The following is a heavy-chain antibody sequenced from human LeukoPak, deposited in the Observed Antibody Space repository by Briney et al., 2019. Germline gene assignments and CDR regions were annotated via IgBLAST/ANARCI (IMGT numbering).Heavy chain of an antibody. CDR3: ARGQPHGNDY. D-gene: IGHD4-23*01. Sequence: GGSLRLSCAASGFTFSSYWMNWVRQAPGEGLVWVSRIASDGSSTTYADSVKGRFSISRDNAKNTLYLQMNSLRVEDTAVYYCARGQPHGNDYWGQGTLVTVSS. J-gene: IGHJ4*02. CDR1: GFTFSSYW. V-gene: IGHV3-74*01. CDR2: IASDGSST.